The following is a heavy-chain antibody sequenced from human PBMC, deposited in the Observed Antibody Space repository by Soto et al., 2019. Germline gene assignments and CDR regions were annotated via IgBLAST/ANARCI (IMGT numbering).Heavy chain of an antibody. CDR3: ARARVYATGPLDF. CDR1: GFTFTIYT. CDR2: ISSSSDYI. D-gene: IGHD6-13*01. Sequence: GSLLLSCAASGFTFTIYTMNWVRQAPGKGLEWVSSISSSSDYIYYADSMKGRVTISRDNAKNSLFLDMNSLTGEDTAVYYCARARVYATGPLDFWGQGTLVTVYS. J-gene: IGHJ4*02. V-gene: IGHV3-21*06.